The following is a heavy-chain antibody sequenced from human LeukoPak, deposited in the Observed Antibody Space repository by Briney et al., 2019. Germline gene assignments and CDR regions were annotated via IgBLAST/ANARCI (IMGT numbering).Heavy chain of an antibody. D-gene: IGHD4-11*01. J-gene: IGHJ6*02. V-gene: IGHV3-20*01. CDR1: GFTFDDYG. CDR3: ARSTVTAGYYYYGMDV. Sequence: GGSLRLSCAASGFTFDDYGMSWVRQAPGKGLEWVSGINWNGGSTGYADSVKSRFTISRDNAKNSLYLQMNSLRAEDTALYHCARSTVTAGYYYYGMDVWGQGTTVTVSS. CDR2: INWNGGST.